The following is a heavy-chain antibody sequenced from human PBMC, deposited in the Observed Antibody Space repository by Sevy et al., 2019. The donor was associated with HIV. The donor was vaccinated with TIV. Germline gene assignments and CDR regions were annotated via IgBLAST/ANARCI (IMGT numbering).Heavy chain of an antibody. CDR3: ARGAPDYPFDP. V-gene: IGHV4-34*01. CDR2: INHSGST. CDR1: GGSFSGYY. J-gene: IGHJ5*02. Sequence: SETLSLTCAVYGGSFSGYYWSWIRQPPGKGLEWIGEINHSGSTNYNPSLKSRVTISVDTSENQFSLKLSSVTAADTAVYYCARGAPDYPFDPWGQGTLVTVSS. D-gene: IGHD4-17*01.